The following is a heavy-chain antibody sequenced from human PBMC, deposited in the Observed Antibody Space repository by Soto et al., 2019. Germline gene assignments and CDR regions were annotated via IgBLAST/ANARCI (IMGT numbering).Heavy chain of an antibody. V-gene: IGHV3-53*01. J-gene: IGHJ5*02. D-gene: IGHD4-17*01. Sequence: EVQLVESGGGLIQPGGSLRLSCAASGFTVSSDYMSWVRQAPGKGLEWVSVIYTGGSTYYADSVKGRFTFSRDNSKNTLYLQMNSLRAEDTAVYYCARYYGGNPAQFDPWGQGTLVTVSS. CDR1: GFTVSSDY. CDR2: IYTGGST. CDR3: ARYYGGNPAQFDP.